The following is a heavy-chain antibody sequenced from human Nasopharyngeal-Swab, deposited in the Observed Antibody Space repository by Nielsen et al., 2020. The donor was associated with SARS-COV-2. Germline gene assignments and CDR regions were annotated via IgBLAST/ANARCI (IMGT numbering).Heavy chain of an antibody. J-gene: IGHJ6*03. CDR3: ARLRGSAFYYYYLDV. CDR2: IYPADSDT. V-gene: IGHV5-51*01. D-gene: IGHD2-15*01. CDR1: GYSFTTFW. Sequence: GGSLRLSCKGSGYSFTTFWITWVRQMPGKGLEWMGIIYPADSDTRYSPSFQGQVTFSVDKSTSTAYLQWSSLKASDTAMYYCARLRGSAFYYYYLDVWGKGTTVTVSS.